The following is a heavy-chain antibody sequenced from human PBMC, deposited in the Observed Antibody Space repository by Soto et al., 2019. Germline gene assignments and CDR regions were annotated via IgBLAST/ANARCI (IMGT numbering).Heavy chain of an antibody. CDR2: ISDYNGNT. V-gene: IGHV1-18*01. Sequence: QVQLVQSGAEVKRAGASVKVSCKASGYTFSGYGLSWVRQAPGQGLEWMGWISDYNGNTHYAQKFQGRVIMTTDTSTRTAYMELRSLRSDDTAVYFCAREGYYSGSGTYSPPRYYGMDVWGQGTTVTVSS. CDR1: GYTFSGYG. J-gene: IGHJ6*02. CDR3: AREGYYSGSGTYSPPRYYGMDV. D-gene: IGHD3-10*01.